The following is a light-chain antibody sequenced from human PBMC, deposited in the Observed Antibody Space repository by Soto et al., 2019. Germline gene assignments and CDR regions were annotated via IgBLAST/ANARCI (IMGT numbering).Light chain of an antibody. J-gene: IGKJ3*01. CDR1: QGITSS. CDR2: GAS. V-gene: IGKV1-9*01. Sequence: RVTITCRASQGITSSLAWYQQKPGEAPKLLIYGASTLQSGVPSRFSGSGSGTDFTLTISSLQPEDFATYYCQQLNSFGPGTKVDIK. CDR3: QQLNS.